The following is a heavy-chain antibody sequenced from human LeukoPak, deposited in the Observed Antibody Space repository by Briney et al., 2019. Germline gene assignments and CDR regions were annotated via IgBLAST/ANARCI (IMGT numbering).Heavy chain of an antibody. Sequence: SETLSLTCAVYGGSFSGYYWSWIRQPPGKGLEWIGEINHSGSTNYNPSLKSRVTISVDTSKNQFSLKLSSVTAADTAVYYCARGRSRMARGVPYFDYWGQGTLVTVSS. CDR3: ARGRSRMARGVPYFDY. CDR1: GGSFSGYY. D-gene: IGHD3-10*01. J-gene: IGHJ4*02. V-gene: IGHV4-34*01. CDR2: INHSGST.